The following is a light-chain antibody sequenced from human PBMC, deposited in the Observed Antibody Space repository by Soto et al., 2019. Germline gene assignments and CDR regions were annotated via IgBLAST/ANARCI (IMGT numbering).Light chain of an antibody. CDR1: QSVSSSY. Sequence: EIVLTQSPGTLSLSPGERATLSCRASQSVSSSYLAWYQQKPGQAPKLLIYGASSRATGIPDRFSGSGSGTDFTLTISRLEPEDCALYYCHQYGSSHTFGQGTKLEIK. CDR2: GAS. V-gene: IGKV3-20*01. CDR3: HQYGSSHT. J-gene: IGKJ2*01.